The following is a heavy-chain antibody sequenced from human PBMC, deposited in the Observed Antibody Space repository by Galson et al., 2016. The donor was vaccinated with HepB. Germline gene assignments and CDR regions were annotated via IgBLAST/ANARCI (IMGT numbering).Heavy chain of an antibody. CDR2: IFYSGST. V-gene: IGHV4-39*01. CDR1: GGSISRSTYY. J-gene: IGHJ5*02. D-gene: IGHD1-26*01. Sequence: SETLSLTCTVSGGSISRSTYYWGWVRQPPGKGLEWIGSIFYSGSTYYNPSLKSRVTISVDTSENQFSLNLSSVTAPDTAVYYCVIIWEASGWFDTWGQGTLVTVSS. CDR3: VIIWEASGWFDT.